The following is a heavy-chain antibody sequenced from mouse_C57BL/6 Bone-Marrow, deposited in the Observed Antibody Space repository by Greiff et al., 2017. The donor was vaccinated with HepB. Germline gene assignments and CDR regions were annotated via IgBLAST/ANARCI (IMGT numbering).Heavy chain of an antibody. CDR3: ARDYYGSSYEASGFAY. J-gene: IGHJ3*01. D-gene: IGHD1-1*01. V-gene: IGHV14-2*01. CDR2: IDPEDGET. CDR1: GFNIKDYY. Sequence: EVQLQQSGAELVKPGASVKLSCTASGFNIKDYYMHWVKQRTEQGLEWIGRIDPEDGETKYAPKFQGKATLTVDKSSSTAYMQLSSLTSEDSAVYYCARDYYGSSYEASGFAYWGQGTLVTVSA.